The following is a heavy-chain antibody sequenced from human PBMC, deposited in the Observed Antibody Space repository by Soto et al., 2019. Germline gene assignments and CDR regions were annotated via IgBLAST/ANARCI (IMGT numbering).Heavy chain of an antibody. CDR1: GYSISSGYY. CDR2: IYHSGST. CDR3: ARTPVQGRRGFYYYGMDV. Sequence: SETLSLTCAVSGYSISSGYYWGWIRQPPGKGLEWIGSIYHSGSTYYNPSLKSRVTISVDTSKNQFSLKLSSVTAADTAVYYCARTPVQGRRGFYYYGMDVWGQGTTVTVSS. D-gene: IGHD3-10*01. V-gene: IGHV4-38-2*01. J-gene: IGHJ6*02.